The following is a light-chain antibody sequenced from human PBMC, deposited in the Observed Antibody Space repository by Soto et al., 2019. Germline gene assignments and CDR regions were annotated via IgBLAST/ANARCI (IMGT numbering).Light chain of an antibody. CDR3: QQYGSSLT. Sequence: ILMTQSPATLCLYTGKRSTLSCRASQNISSYLIWYQQKPGLAPRLLIYDASSRATGIPDRFSGSGSGTDFTLTISRLETEDFAVYYCQQYGSSLTFGQGTRLAIK. CDR2: DAS. CDR1: QNISSY. V-gene: IGKV3D-20*01. J-gene: IGKJ5*01.